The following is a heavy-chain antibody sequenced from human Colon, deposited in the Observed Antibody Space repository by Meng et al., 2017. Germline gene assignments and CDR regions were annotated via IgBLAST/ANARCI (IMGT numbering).Heavy chain of an antibody. D-gene: IGHD3-16*01. CDR1: DGSFGGYF. V-gene: IGHV4-34*02. J-gene: IGHJ4*02. CDR2: INQYGTA. Sequence: QVQVQRWGAGLVKPAGTLSLPCAISDGSFGGYFWSWIRQSPGKGPEWIGEINQYGTANYNPSVEGRVSMSVDTSKNQFSLKLRSVTAADTAVYYCARGALVESWLRLLYFEYWGQGTLVTVSS. CDR3: ARGALVESWLRLLYFEY.